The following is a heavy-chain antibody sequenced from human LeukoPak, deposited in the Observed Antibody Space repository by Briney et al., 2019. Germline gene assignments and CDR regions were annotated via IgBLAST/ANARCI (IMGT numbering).Heavy chain of an antibody. CDR3: ARHSRRSPRSNWFDP. D-gene: IGHD3-10*01. J-gene: IGHJ5*02. Sequence: SETLSLTCAVYGGSFSGYYWSWIRQPPGKGLEWIGEINRSGSTNYNPSLKSRVTISVDTSKNQFSLKLSSVTAADTAVYYCARHSRRSPRSNWFDPWGQGTLVTVSS. V-gene: IGHV4-34*01. CDR2: INRSGST. CDR1: GGSFSGYY.